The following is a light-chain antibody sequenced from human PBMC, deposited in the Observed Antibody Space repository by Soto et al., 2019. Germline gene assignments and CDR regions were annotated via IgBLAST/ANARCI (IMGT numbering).Light chain of an antibody. Sequence: EIVMAQSPATLSVSPGEGATLSCRASQSVSSNLAWYQQKPGQAPRLLIYGASTRATGIPARFSGSGSGTEFTLTISSLQSEDSAFYYCQEYYNWRRSTFGGGTKVDIK. J-gene: IGKJ4*01. CDR3: QEYYNWRRST. CDR1: QSVSSN. CDR2: GAS. V-gene: IGKV3-15*01.